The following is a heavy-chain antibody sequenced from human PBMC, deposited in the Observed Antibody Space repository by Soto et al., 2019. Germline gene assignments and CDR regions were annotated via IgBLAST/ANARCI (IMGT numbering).Heavy chain of an antibody. CDR1: GGSIGSSRYY. CDR2: IYYSGST. V-gene: IGHV4-39*01. CDR3: ARHRSGSYYNNWFDP. J-gene: IGHJ5*02. Sequence: SETLSLTCTVSGGSIGSSRYYWGWIRQPPGKGLEWIGSIYYSGSTYYNPSLKSRVTISVDTSKNQFSLKLSSVTAADTAVYCCARHRSGSYYNNWFDPWGQGTLVTVSS. D-gene: IGHD3-10*01.